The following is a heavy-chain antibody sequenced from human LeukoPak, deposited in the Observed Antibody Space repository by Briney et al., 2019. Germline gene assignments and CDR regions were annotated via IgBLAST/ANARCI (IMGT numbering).Heavy chain of an antibody. J-gene: IGHJ6*04. CDR1: GFTFSSYS. D-gene: IGHD4/OR15-4a*01. CDR3: ARALEIGADV. V-gene: IGHV3-21*01. CDR2: ISSSSSYI. Sequence: PGGSLRLSCAASGFTFSSYSMNWVRQAPGRGLEWVSSISSSSSYIYYADSVKGRFTISRDNAKNSLYLQMNSLRAEDTAVYYCARALEIGADVWGKGTTVTVSS.